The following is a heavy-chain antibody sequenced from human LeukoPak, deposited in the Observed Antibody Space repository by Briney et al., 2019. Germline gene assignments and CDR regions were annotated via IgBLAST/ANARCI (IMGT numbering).Heavy chain of an antibody. D-gene: IGHD6-13*01. CDR1: GGSINSGGYY. CDR3: ARDLGRRGSSWSYYFDY. V-gene: IGHV4-31*03. Sequence: PSETLSLTCTVSGGSINSGGYYWSWIRQHPGKGLEWIGYIYYSGSTYYNPSLKSRVTISVDTSKNQFSLKLSSVTAADTAVYYCARDLGRRGSSWSYYFDYWGQGTLVTVSS. J-gene: IGHJ4*02. CDR2: IYYSGST.